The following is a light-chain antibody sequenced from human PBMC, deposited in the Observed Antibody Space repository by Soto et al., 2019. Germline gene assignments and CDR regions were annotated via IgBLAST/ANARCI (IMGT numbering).Light chain of an antibody. J-gene: IGKJ3*01. CDR2: AAS. CDR1: QSIRSS. V-gene: IGKV1-39*01. CDR3: QQSYSTPVT. Sequence: DIQMTQSPSSLSASVGDRVTITCRTSQSIRSSLNWYQQKPGKAPNLLIYAASRLQSGVPSRFSGSGSGTDFTLTISSLQPADFVTYYCQQSYSTPVTFGPGTKVDIK.